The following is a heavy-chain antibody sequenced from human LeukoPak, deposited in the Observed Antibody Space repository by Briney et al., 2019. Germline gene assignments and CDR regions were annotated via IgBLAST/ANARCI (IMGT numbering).Heavy chain of an antibody. CDR2: IFPEESHT. CDR1: GYRFINSW. CDR3: ARKVRPRPFDI. V-gene: IGHV5-51*01. J-gene: IGHJ3*02. Sequence: GESLKISCKGSGYRFINSWIGWVRQMPGKGLGYLGIIFPEESHTRYSPSFQGQVTISADKSINTAYLQWSSLKAADTAMYYCARKVRPRPFDIWGQGTMVTASS.